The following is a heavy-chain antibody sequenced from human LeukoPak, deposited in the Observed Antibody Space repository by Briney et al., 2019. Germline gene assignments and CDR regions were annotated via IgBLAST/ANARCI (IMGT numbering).Heavy chain of an antibody. J-gene: IGHJ6*02. CDR3: ARDEGKWFGESYYYYYGMDV. CDR1: GYAFDSHG. D-gene: IGHD3-10*01. V-gene: IGHV1-18*04. CDR2: ISVYKTNA. Sequence: ASVKVSCKASGYAFDSHGISWVRQVPGQGLAWLGWISVYKTNATYAEKFQDRVTMTTDTSTSTAYMELRRLTSDDTAVYYCARDEGKWFGESYYYYYGMDVWGQGTTVSVSS.